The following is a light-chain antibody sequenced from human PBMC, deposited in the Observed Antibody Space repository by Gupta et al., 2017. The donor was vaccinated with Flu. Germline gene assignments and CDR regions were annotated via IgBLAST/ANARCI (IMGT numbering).Light chain of an antibody. V-gene: IGKV3-15*01. CDR2: DAS. CDR3: QQYDDWPKT. J-gene: IGKJ1*01. CDR1: RGFAGN. Sequence: IVLTQSPATLSVSPGETITLSCRASRGFAGNLAWYHLKPGQAPRLLVYDASTRATGVPARFSGSGSGTEFTVTISSLQSDDFGIYYCQQYDDWPKTFGQGTKVEIK.